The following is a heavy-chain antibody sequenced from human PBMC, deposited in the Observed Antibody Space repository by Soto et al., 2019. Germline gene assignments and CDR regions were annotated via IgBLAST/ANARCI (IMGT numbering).Heavy chain of an antibody. J-gene: IGHJ6*02. CDR1: GFTFSSYG. D-gene: IGHD2-8*01. CDR3: ARDRYCTSGVCSYYYYGMDV. V-gene: IGHV3-33*01. Sequence: QVQLVESGGGVVQPGRSLRLSCAASGFTFSSYGMHWVRQAPGKGLEWVAVIWPDGSNKYYADSVKGRFTISRDNSKNTMYLQMNSLRAEDTAVYYCARDRYCTSGVCSYYYYGMDVWGQGTTVTVSS. CDR2: IWPDGSNK.